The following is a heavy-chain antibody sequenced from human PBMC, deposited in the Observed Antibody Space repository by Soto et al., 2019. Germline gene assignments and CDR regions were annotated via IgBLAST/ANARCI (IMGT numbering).Heavy chain of an antibody. CDR3: AHNPVGELVTRYGVDV. CDR1: GFSLNTSGMG. D-gene: IGHD3-10*01. CDR2: NYWADDK. Sequence: QITLKETGPTLGKPTQTLPLTCTFSGFSLNTSGMGVGWIRQPPGKAAGWLALNYWADDKRYSPSLKSRLTVTQHTSKNQVVLRMTNLEPEDTGTYYCAHNPVGELVTRYGVDVWGQATAVTVSS. V-gene: IGHV2-5*02. J-gene: IGHJ6*02.